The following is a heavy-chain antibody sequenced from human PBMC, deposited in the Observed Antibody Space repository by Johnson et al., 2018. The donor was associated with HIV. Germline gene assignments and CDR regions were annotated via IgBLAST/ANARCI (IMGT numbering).Heavy chain of an antibody. Sequence: VQLVESGGGLVQPGGSLRLSCAASGFTFSSYAMSWVRQAPGKGLEWVSAIYSGGSTYYADSVKGRFTISRDNSKNTLYLQMNSLRAEDTAVYYCARDVKGCAFDIWGQGTMVTVSS. CDR1: GFTFSSYA. CDR3: ARDVKGCAFDI. CDR2: IYSGGST. J-gene: IGHJ3*02. V-gene: IGHV3-66*01.